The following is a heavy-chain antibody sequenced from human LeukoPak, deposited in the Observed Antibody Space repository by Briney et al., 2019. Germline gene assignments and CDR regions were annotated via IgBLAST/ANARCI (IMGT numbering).Heavy chain of an antibody. V-gene: IGHV3-48*03. J-gene: IGHJ4*02. Sequence: PGGSLRLSCAASGFTFSSYEMNWVRQAPGKGLEWVSYISSSGSTIYYADSVKGRFTISRDNAKNSLYLQMNSLRAEDTAVYYCARDPTHRMTTFDYFDYWGQGTLVTVSS. CDR3: ARDPTHRMTTFDYFDY. D-gene: IGHD2/OR15-2a*01. CDR1: GFTFSSYE. CDR2: ISSSGSTI.